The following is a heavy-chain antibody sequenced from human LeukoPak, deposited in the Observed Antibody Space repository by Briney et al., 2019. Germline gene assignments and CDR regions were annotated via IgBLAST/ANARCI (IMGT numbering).Heavy chain of an antibody. V-gene: IGHV3-21*01. CDR3: ASPPKNDY. CDR1: GFTLSSFA. CDR2: ISSSSSYI. J-gene: IGHJ4*02. Sequence: GGSLRLSCAASGFTLSSFAMNWVRQAPGKGLEWVSSISSSSSYIYYADSVKGRFTISRDNAKNSLYLQMNSLRAEDTAVYYCASPPKNDYWGQGTLVTVSS.